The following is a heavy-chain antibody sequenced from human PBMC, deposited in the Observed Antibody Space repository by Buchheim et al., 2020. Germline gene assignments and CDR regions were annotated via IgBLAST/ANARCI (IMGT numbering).Heavy chain of an antibody. CDR2: ISSSSSYI. CDR1: GFTFSSYS. Sequence: EVQLVESGGGLVKPGGSLRLSCAASGFTFSSYSMNWVRQAPGKGLEWVSSISSSSSYIYYADSVKGRFTISRDNAKNSLYLQMNSLRAEDTAVYYCASRQAPGDTGPYYYYGMDVWGQGTT. CDR3: ASRQAPGDTGPYYYYGMDV. V-gene: IGHV3-21*01. D-gene: IGHD4-17*01. J-gene: IGHJ6*02.